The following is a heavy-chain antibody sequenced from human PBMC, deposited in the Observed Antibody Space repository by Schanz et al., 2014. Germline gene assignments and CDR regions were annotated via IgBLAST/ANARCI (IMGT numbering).Heavy chain of an antibody. CDR3: ATTTTRVSSRHREG. V-gene: IGHV3-23*01. CDR1: GFTFSSYA. D-gene: IGHD4-17*01. Sequence: ASGFTFSSYAMSWLRQAPGKGLEWVSVISGSGATTYYADSVKGRFTISRDNPMNTVYFQRRSLSAEDTPVPYCATTTTRVSSRHREGRGQ. J-gene: IGHJ1*01. CDR2: ISGSGATT.